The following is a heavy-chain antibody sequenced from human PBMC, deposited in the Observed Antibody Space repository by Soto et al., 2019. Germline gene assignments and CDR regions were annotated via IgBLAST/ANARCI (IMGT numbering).Heavy chain of an antibody. V-gene: IGHV3-53*01. J-gene: IGHJ6*02. CDR1: GFVVTINY. Sequence: PGGSLRLSCAASGFVVTINYMNWVRLAPGKGLEWVSVIYTSGTTYYADSVRGRFTISRDNFKNTIYLQMNNLRVDDTAIYYCARDVQPSGHIPPYGPSYAMDVWGQGTAVTVSS. CDR2: IYTSGTT. D-gene: IGHD4-17*01. CDR3: ARDVQPSGHIPPYGPSYAMDV.